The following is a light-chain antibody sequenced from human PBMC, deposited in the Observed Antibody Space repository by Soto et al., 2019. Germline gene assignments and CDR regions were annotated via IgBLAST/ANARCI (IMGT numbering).Light chain of an antibody. J-gene: IGKJ4*01. CDR1: QSILSW. Sequence: DIQMTQSPSTLSSSVGDRVTITCRASQSILSWLAWYQHKPGKAPKLLIYDASSLESGVPSRFSGSRSGTEFTLTISSLRPEDVAAYYCQKYNSAPLTFGGGTKVDIK. V-gene: IGKV1-5*01. CDR3: QKYNSAPLT. CDR2: DAS.